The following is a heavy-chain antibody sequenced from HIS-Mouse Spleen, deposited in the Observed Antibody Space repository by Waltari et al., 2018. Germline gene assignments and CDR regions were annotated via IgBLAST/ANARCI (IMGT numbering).Heavy chain of an antibody. CDR1: GFTFSNAW. J-gene: IGHJ4*02. CDR2: IKSKTEGGKT. CDR3: TTVDY. Sequence: EVQLVESGGGLVKPGGSLRLSCAASGFTFSNAWMSWVRQAPGKGREWGGRIKSKTEGGKTDYAAPVKGRFTISRDDSKNTLYLQMNSLKTEDTAVYYCTTVDYWGQGTLVTVSS. V-gene: IGHV3-15*01.